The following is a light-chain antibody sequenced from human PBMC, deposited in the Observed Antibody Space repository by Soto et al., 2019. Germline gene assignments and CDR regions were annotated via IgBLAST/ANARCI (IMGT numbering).Light chain of an antibody. V-gene: IGKV3-15*01. CDR3: QQYYNWPYT. Sequence: DMGMTQSPATLSVSPGEGVTISCRASHSVNTYLAWYQQKPGQAPKLLFFAASTMETGIPARFSGSGSGTDFTLTISCLQSEDFAVYYCQQYYNWPYTFGPGTNVDIK. CDR1: HSVNTY. J-gene: IGKJ3*01. CDR2: AAS.